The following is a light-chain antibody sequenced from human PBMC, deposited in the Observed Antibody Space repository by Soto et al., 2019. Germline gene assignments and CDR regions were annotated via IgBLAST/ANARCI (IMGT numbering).Light chain of an antibody. CDR3: CSYVSSNTLI. CDR1: SSDVGTYNL. Sequence: QSVLTQPASVSGSPGQSITISCTGTSSDVGTYNLVSWFQQHPGKAPKLMIYEGSKRPSGVSNRFSGSKSGNTASLTISGLQAEDEADYYCCSYVSSNTLIFGGGTK. V-gene: IGLV2-23*01. J-gene: IGLJ2*01. CDR2: EGS.